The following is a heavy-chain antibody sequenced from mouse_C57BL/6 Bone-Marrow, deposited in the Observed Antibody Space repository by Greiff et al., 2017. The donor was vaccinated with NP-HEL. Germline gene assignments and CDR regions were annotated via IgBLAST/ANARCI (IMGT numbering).Heavy chain of an antibody. V-gene: IGHV5-4*01. CDR1: GFTFSSYA. D-gene: IGHD4-1*01. CDR2: ISDGGSYT. Sequence: EVQGVESGGGLVKPGGSLKLSCAASGFTFSSYAMSWVRQTPEKRLEWVATISDGGSYTYYPDKVKGRFTISRDNAKNNLYLQMSHLKSEDTAMYYCARAGTGCDYWGQGTTLTVSS. J-gene: IGHJ2*01. CDR3: ARAGTGCDY.